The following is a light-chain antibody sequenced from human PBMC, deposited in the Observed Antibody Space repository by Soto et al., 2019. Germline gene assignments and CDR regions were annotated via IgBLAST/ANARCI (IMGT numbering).Light chain of an antibody. CDR1: QGISSY. J-gene: IGKJ1*01. CDR3: QTYYSAPET. Sequence: DIQMTQSPSSLSASVGDRVTITCRASQGISSYLAWYQQKPGTVPKVLIYAASTLHSGVPSRFSGSGSGTEFTITISNVQPADVATYYCQTYYSAPETFGQGTKVEIK. CDR2: AAS. V-gene: IGKV1-27*01.